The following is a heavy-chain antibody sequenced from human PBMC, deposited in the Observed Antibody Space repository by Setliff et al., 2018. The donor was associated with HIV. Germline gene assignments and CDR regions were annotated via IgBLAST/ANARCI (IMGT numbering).Heavy chain of an antibody. CDR3: ARRVLQDSTITSSNWFDS. CDR1: GGSISSYY. D-gene: IGHD2-2*01. V-gene: IGHV4-4*09. Sequence: SETLSLTCTVSGGSISSYYWSWIRQPPGRGLEWIGYVYASGETNYNPSLKSRVTMSTDTSRNQFFLNLNYATAADTAVYFCARRVLQDSTITSSNWFDSWGQGTLVTVSS. J-gene: IGHJ5*01. CDR2: VYASGET.